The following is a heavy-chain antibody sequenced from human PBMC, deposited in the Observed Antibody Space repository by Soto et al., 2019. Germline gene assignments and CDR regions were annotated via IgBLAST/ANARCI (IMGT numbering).Heavy chain of an antibody. CDR1: GGSISIGGYY. CDR2: IYYSGNT. J-gene: IGHJ4*02. V-gene: IGHV4-31*03. CDR3: ARRNYDSSGYQVDY. D-gene: IGHD3-22*01. Sequence: QVQLQESGPGLVKPSQTLSLTCTVSGGSISIGGYYWSWIRQHPGKGLEWIGYIYYSGNTYYNPSLNRRVTKSLDTSQNQFSLKLSSVTAADTAVYCCARRNYDSSGYQVDYWGQGTLVTVSS.